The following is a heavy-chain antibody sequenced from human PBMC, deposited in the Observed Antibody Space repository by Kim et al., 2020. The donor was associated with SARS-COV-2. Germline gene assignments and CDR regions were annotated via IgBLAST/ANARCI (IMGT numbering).Heavy chain of an antibody. Sequence: SVKVSCKASGGTFSSYTISWVRQAPGQGLEWMGRIIPILGIANYAQKFQGRVTITADKSTSTAYMELSSLRSEDTAVYYCARDYEEDSGYGYWYFDLWGRGTLVTVSS. D-gene: IGHD5-12*01. CDR1: GGTFSSYT. V-gene: IGHV1-69*04. CDR3: ARDYEEDSGYGYWYFDL. J-gene: IGHJ2*01. CDR2: IIPILGIA.